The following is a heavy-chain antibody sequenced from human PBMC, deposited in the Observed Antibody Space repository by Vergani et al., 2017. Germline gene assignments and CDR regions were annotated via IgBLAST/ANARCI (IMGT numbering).Heavy chain of an antibody. Sequence: QVHLVESGGGVVQPGRSLRLSCVVSGFTPSYYGMHWVRQAPGKGLEWVAVISYDGTQKYYADSVKGRFTIARDNSKSTLYLQMNSLRTEDTAVYYCATKSFGTPGCQIGYFREWGQGTLVTVSS. CDR3: ATKSFGTPGCQIGYFRE. J-gene: IGHJ1*01. D-gene: IGHD1-1*01. CDR1: GFTPSYYG. CDR2: ISYDGTQK. V-gene: IGHV3-30*03.